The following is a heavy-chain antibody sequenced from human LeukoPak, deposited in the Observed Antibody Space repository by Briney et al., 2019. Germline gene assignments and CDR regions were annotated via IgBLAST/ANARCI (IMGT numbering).Heavy chain of an antibody. V-gene: IGHV4-59*01. Sequence: SETLSLTCTVSGGSISNYYWSWIRQPPGKGLEWIGYIYYSGSTNYNPSLKSRVTISVDTSKNQFSLKLSSVTAADTAVYYCARGGAYCGGDCYPWFDPWGQGTLVTVSS. D-gene: IGHD2-21*02. CDR1: GGSISNYY. J-gene: IGHJ5*02. CDR2: IYYSGST. CDR3: ARGGAYCGGDCYPWFDP.